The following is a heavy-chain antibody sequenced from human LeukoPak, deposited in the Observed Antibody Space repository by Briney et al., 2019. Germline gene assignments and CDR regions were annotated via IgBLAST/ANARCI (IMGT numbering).Heavy chain of an antibody. V-gene: IGHV3-21*01. Sequence: PGGSLRLSCAASGFTFSSYWMHWVRQAPGKGLEWVSSIGSSGSYIYYADSVRGRFTISRDNAKNSLYLQMDGLRADDTAVYYCARDLAVANDEEYYFDYWGQGTLVTVSS. CDR3: ARDLAVANDEEYYFDY. D-gene: IGHD6-19*01. CDR2: IGSSGSYI. CDR1: GFTFSSYW. J-gene: IGHJ4*02.